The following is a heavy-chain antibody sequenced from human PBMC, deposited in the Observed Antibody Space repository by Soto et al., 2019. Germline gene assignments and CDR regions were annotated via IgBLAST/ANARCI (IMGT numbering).Heavy chain of an antibody. Sequence: ASVKVSCKASGYTFTSYYMHWVRQAPGQGLEWMGIINPSGGSTSYAQKFQGRVTMTRDTSTSTVYMELSSRRSEDTAVYYCARAGGSYYFDYWGQGTLVTVSS. CDR1: GYTFTSYY. CDR3: ARAGGSYYFDY. V-gene: IGHV1-46*01. J-gene: IGHJ4*02. CDR2: INPSGGST. D-gene: IGHD1-26*01.